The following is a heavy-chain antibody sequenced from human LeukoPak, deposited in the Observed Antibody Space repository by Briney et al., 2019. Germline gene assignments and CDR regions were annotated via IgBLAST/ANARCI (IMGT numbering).Heavy chain of an antibody. CDR2: INNSGGRI. D-gene: IGHD2-15*01. CDR1: GFAFSSYA. Sequence: GGSLRLSCAASGFAFSSYAMSWVRQAPGKGLEWVSLINNSGGRIYYADSVKGRFTISRDNSRNTLYLQMNSLRAEDTAVYYCARVDAASFDYWGQGTLVTVSS. V-gene: IGHV3-23*01. CDR3: ARVDAASFDY. J-gene: IGHJ4*02.